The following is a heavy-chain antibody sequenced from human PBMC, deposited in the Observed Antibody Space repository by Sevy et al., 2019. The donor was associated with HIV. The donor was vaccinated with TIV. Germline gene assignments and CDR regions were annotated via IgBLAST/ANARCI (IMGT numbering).Heavy chain of an antibody. CDR3: ATTKDYYDSSGDAFDY. CDR1: EYTLSELS. J-gene: IGHJ4*02. CDR2: FDPEDGET. V-gene: IGHV1-24*01. D-gene: IGHD3-22*01. Sequence: ASVKVSCKVSEYTLSELSMHWVRQAAGKGLEWMGSFDPEDGETIYAQKFQGRVTMTEDTSTDTAYMELSSLRSEDTAVYYCATTKDYYDSSGDAFDYWGQGTLVTVSS.